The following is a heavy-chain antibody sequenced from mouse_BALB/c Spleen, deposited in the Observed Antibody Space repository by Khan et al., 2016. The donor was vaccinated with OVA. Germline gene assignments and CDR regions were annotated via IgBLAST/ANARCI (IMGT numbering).Heavy chain of an antibody. V-gene: IGHV9-1*02. CDR2: INTHTGEP. CDR3: ARETTYWYFDA. Sequence: QIQLVQSGPELKKPGETVKISCKASGYTFTNYRMNWMKQAPEKGLKWMGWINTHTGEPTYGDDFRGRFAFSLETSARTAYLQISNLKNEDMATYFCARETTYWYFDAWGAGTTVTVSS. J-gene: IGHJ1*01. D-gene: IGHD2-1*01. CDR1: GYTFTNYR.